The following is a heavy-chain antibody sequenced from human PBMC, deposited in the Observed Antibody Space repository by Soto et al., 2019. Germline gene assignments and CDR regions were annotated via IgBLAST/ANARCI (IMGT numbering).Heavy chain of an antibody. V-gene: IGHV1-18*01. J-gene: IGHJ6*02. Sequence: GASVKVSCKASGYTFTSYGISWVRQAPGQGLEWMGWISAYNGNTNYAQKLQGRVTMTTDTSTSTAYMELRSLRSDDTAVYYCARDPIPNYYGSGSQHWYYGMDVWGQGTTVTVSS. CDR2: ISAYNGNT. D-gene: IGHD3-10*01. CDR1: GYTFTSYG. CDR3: ARDPIPNYYGSGSQHWYYGMDV.